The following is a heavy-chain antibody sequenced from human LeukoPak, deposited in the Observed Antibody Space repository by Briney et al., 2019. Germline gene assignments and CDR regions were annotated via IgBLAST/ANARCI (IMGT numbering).Heavy chain of an antibody. CDR1: GGSFSGYY. Sequence: NPSETLSLTCAVYGGSFSGYYWSWIRQPPGKGLEWIGEINHSGSANYNPSLKSRVTISVDTSKNQFSLKLSSVTAADTAVYYCARWGVVFDAYDIWGQGTMVTVSS. D-gene: IGHD3-3*01. CDR3: ARWGVVFDAYDI. CDR2: INHSGSA. V-gene: IGHV4-34*09. J-gene: IGHJ3*02.